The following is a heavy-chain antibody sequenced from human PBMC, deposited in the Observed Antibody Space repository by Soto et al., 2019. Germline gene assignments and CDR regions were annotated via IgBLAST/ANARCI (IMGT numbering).Heavy chain of an antibody. CDR3: AHYDFWSGYYTTGLGY. Sequence: SGPTLVNPTQTLTLTCTFSGFSLSTSGVGVGWIRQPPGKALEWLALIYWDDDKRYSPSLKSRLTITKDTSKNQVVLTMTNMDPVDTATYYCAHYDFWSGYYTTGLGYWGQGTLVTVSS. J-gene: IGHJ4*02. CDR1: GFSLSTSGVG. D-gene: IGHD3-3*01. CDR2: IYWDDDK. V-gene: IGHV2-5*02.